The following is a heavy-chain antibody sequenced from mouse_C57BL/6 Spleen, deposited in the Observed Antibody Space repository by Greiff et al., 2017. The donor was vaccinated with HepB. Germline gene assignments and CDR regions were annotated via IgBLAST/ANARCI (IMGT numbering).Heavy chain of an antibody. V-gene: IGHV7-1*01. CDR1: GFTFSDFY. D-gene: IGHD1-1*01. CDR3: ARDARDGSSYSWFAY. J-gene: IGHJ3*01. CDR2: SRNKANDYTT. Sequence: EVHLVESGGGLVQSGRSLRLSCATSGFTFSDFYMEWVRQAPGKGLEWIAASRNKANDYTTEYSASVKGRFIVSRDTSQSILYLQMNALRAEDTAIYYCARDARDGSSYSWFAYWGQGTLVTVAA.